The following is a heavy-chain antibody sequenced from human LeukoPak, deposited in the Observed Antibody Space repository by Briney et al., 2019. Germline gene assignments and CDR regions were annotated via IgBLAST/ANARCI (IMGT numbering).Heavy chain of an antibody. V-gene: IGHV3-20*04. CDR3: ARERTVVPPGRWRASGGAFDI. J-gene: IGHJ3*02. CDR2: INWNGGST. D-gene: IGHD4-23*01. Sequence: GGSLRLSCAASGFTFYDYGMSWVRQAPGKGLEWVAGINWNGGSTDYADSVKGRFTISRDNAKNSLYLQMNTLRAEDTALYYCARERTVVPPGRWRASGGAFDIWGQGTMVTVSS. CDR1: GFTFYDYG.